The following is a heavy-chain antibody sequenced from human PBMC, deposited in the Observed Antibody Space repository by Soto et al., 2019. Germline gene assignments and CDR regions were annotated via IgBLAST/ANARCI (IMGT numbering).Heavy chain of an antibody. CDR1: GGSVSSGSYY. CDR3: ASSSFLRSGDLFHGLDV. J-gene: IGHJ6*02. CDR2: IYYSGTT. D-gene: IGHD3-10*01. V-gene: IGHV4-31*03. Sequence: PSETLSLTCTVSGGSVSSGSYYWSWIRQHPGKGLEWIGYIYYSGTTYYNPSLKSRVTISVDTSKNQLSLKLSSVTAADTAVYYCASSSFLRSGDLFHGLDVWGQGTTVTVSS.